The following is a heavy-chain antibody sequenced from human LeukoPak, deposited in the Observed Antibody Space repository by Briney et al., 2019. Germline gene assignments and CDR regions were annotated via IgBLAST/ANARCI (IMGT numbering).Heavy chain of an antibody. CDR1: GGTFSSYT. V-gene: IGHV1-69*02. D-gene: IGHD2-15*01. CDR2: IIPILGIA. CDR3: ARAPCSGGSCYSLEFDY. J-gene: IGHJ4*02. Sequence: ASVKVSCKASGGTFSSYTISWVRQAPGQGLEWMGRIIPILGIANYAQKFQGRVTITADKSTSTAYMELSSLRSEDTAVYYCARAPCSGGSCYSLEFDYWGQGTLVTVSS.